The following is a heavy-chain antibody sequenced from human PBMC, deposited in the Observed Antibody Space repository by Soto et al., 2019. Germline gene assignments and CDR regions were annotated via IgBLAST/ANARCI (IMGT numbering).Heavy chain of an antibody. Sequence: SETLTLTCTVSGGSIISSSYYWGWIRQPPGEGLEWIGSIYYSGSTYNNPSLKSRVTISVDTSKNQFSLKLRSVTAADTAVYYCARHAFYGSFDYWGQGTLVTVSS. D-gene: IGHD3-16*01. CDR2: IYYSGST. CDR1: GGSIISSSYY. J-gene: IGHJ4*02. V-gene: IGHV4-39*01. CDR3: ARHAFYGSFDY.